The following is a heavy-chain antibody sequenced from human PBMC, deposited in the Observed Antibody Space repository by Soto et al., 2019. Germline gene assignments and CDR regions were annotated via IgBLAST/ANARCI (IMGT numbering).Heavy chain of an antibody. V-gene: IGHV4-61*01. D-gene: IGHD5-18*01. CDR3: ATSAVDTYMIYWLDP. CDR1: GDYVTSGNYY. J-gene: IGHJ5*02. Sequence: SETLSLTCTVSGDYVTSGNYYWSWIRQPPGKGLEWIGYIYYSGNTNYSPSLKSRVTMSLDRSNNQFSLHLSSVAAADTAVYCSATSAVDTYMIYWLDPGGQGIVVNVSS. CDR2: IYYSGNT.